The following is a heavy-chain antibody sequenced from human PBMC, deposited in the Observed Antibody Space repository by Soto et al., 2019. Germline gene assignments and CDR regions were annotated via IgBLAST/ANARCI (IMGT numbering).Heavy chain of an antibody. Sequence: TGGSLRLSCAASGFTFGDHAMSWVRQAPGKGLEWVSVISGSGGITYYEDSVKGRFTISRDNAKNTLYLQMNSLRAEDTAVYYCASRGVGGDSWDYFDYWGQGTLVTVSS. V-gene: IGHV3-23*01. D-gene: IGHD2-21*02. CDR1: GFTFGDHA. CDR2: ISGSGGIT. J-gene: IGHJ4*02. CDR3: ASRGVGGDSWDYFDY.